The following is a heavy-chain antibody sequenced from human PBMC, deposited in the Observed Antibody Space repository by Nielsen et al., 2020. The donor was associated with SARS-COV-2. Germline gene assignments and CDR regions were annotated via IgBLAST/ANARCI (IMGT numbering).Heavy chain of an antibody. CDR2: IYYSGST. J-gene: IGHJ3*02. D-gene: IGHD5-18*01. Sequence: GSLRLSCTVSGGSISSYYWSWIRQPPGKGLEWIGYIYYSGSTNYNPSLKSRVTISVDTSKNQFSLKLSFVTAADTAVYYCARVDTAMAYDAFDIWGQGTMVTVSS. CDR3: ARVDTAMAYDAFDI. CDR1: GGSISSYY. V-gene: IGHV4-59*01.